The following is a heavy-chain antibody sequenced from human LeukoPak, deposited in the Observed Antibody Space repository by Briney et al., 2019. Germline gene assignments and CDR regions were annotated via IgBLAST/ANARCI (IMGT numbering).Heavy chain of an antibody. J-gene: IGHJ4*02. CDR2: VHHSGST. D-gene: IGHD3-22*01. V-gene: IGHV4-59*01. CDR3: ARAYDSSGLLPSGY. CDR1: GGSISSYY. Sequence: PSETLSLSCTVSGGSISSYYWSWIRQPPGKGLEWIGYVHHSGSTNYNPSLKSRATISVDTSKNQFSLKLSSVTAADTAVYYCARAYDSSGLLPSGYWGQGTLVTVSS.